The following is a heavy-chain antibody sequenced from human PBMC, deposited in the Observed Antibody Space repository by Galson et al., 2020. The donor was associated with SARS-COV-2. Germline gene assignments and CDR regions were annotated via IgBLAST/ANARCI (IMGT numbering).Heavy chain of an antibody. D-gene: IGHD3-3*01. V-gene: IGHV4-4*07. CDR3: ARVRVAEWLFVGGYDYGMDV. Sequence: SETLSLTCTVSGGSISSYYWSWIRQPAGKGLEWIGRIYTSGSTNYNPSLKSRVTMSVDTSKNQFSLKLSSVTAADTAVYYCARVRVAEWLFVGGYDYGMDVWGQGTTVTVSS. CDR2: IYTSGST. CDR1: GGSISSYY. J-gene: IGHJ6*02.